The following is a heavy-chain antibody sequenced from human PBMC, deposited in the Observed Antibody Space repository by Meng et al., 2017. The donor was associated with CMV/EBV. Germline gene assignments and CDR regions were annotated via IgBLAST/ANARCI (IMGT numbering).Heavy chain of an antibody. CDR3: ASRIAAADPFDY. Sequence: GESLKISCAASGFTFSSYSMNWVRQAPGKGLEWVSYISSSGSTIYYADSVKGRFTISRDNAKNSLYLQMNSLRAEDTAVYYCASRIAAADPFDYWGQGTLVTVSS. CDR2: ISSSGSTI. D-gene: IGHD6-13*01. J-gene: IGHJ4*02. V-gene: IGHV3-48*04. CDR1: GFTFSSYS.